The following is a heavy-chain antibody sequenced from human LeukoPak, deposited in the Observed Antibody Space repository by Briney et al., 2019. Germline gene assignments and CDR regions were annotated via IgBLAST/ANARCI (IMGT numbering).Heavy chain of an antibody. V-gene: IGHV1-8*01. Sequence: ASVKVSCKASGYTFTSYDINWVRQATGQGLEWMGWMNPNSGNTGYAQKFQGRVTMTRNTSISTAYMELSSLRSEDTAVYYCATNGRVPPYHDYWGQGTLVTVSS. D-gene: IGHD2-2*01. CDR1: GYTFTSYD. CDR2: MNPNSGNT. J-gene: IGHJ4*02. CDR3: ATNGRVPPYHDY.